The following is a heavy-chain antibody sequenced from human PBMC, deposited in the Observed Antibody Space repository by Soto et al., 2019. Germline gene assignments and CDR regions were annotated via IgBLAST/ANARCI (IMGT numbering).Heavy chain of an antibody. D-gene: IGHD3-22*01. Sequence: SETLSLTCTVSGGSISSSSYYWGWIRQPPGKGLEWIGSIYYSGSTYYNPSLKSRVTISVDTSKNQFSLKLSSVTAADTAVYYCARYYYDSSGYYFRLNEYYYYGMDFWGQGITVTVSS. V-gene: IGHV4-39*01. CDR2: IYYSGST. CDR3: ARYYYDSSGYYFRLNEYYYYGMDF. J-gene: IGHJ6*02. CDR1: GGSISSSSYY.